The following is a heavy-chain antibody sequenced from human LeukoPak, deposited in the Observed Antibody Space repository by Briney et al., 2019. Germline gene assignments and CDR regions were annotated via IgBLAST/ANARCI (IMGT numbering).Heavy chain of an antibody. CDR2: ICHSGST. CDR3: ARRAVLVGATVFDY. J-gene: IGHJ4*02. Sequence: SETLSLTCTVSGGSISDDYWSWIRQPPGKGLEWIGYICHSGSTNYNPSLKSRVTISIDTSKNQFSLKLSSVTAADTAVYYCARRAVLVGATVFDYWGQGILVTVSS. V-gene: IGHV4-59*01. CDR1: GGSISDDY. D-gene: IGHD1-26*01.